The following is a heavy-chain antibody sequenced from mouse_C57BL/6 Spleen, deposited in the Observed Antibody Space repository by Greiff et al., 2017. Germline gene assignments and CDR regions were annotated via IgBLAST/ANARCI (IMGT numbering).Heavy chain of an antibody. Sequence: EVQLQQSGPELVKPGASVKISCKASGYSFTGYYMHWVKQSSEKSLEWIGEINPSTGGTSYNQKFKGKATLTVDKSSSTAYMQLKSLTSEDSAVYYCARVTTVDYLDYWGQGTTLTVSS. V-gene: IGHV1-43*01. CDR3: ARVTTVDYLDY. D-gene: IGHD1-1*01. J-gene: IGHJ2*01. CDR2: INPSTGGT. CDR1: GYSFTGYY.